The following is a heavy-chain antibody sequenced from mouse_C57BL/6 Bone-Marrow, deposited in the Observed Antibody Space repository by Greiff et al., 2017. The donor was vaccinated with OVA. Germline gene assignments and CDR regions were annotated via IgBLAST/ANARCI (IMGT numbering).Heavy chain of an antibody. V-gene: IGHV2-2*01. J-gene: IGHJ3*01. Sequence: VQGVESGPGLVQPSQSLSITCTVSGFSLTSYGVHWVRQSPGKGLEWLGVIWSGGSTDYNAAFISRLSISKDNSKSQVFFKMNSLQADDTAIYYCARGVITTVVAPFAYWGQGTLVTVSA. CDR2: IWSGGST. CDR3: ARGVITTVVAPFAY. D-gene: IGHD1-1*01. CDR1: GFSLTSYG.